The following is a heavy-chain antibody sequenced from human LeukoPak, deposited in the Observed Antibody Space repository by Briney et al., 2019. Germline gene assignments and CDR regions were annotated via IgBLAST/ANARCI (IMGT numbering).Heavy chain of an antibody. CDR2: IKQDGSEK. CDR3: ARLYYGFWSGYEEFDY. D-gene: IGHD3-3*01. V-gene: IGHV3-7*01. CDR1: GFTFSSYW. Sequence: GGSLRLSCAASGFTFSSYWMSWVRQAPGKGLEWVANIKQDGSEKYYVDSVKGRFTISRDNAKNSLYLQMNSLRAEDTAVYYCARLYYGFWSGYEEFDYWGQGTLVTVSS. J-gene: IGHJ4*02.